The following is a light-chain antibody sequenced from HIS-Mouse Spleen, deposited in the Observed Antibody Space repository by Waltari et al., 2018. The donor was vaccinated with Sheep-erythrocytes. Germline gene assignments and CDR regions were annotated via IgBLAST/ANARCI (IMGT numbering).Light chain of an antibody. CDR3: AAWDDSLNGYV. V-gene: IGLV1-44*01. Sequence: QSVLTQPPSASGTPGQRVTISCSGSSSNIGSNTVNWYQQLPGTAPKLLIYSNNQRPSGFPDRFSGSKSGTSAYLAISGLQSEDEADYYCAAWDDSLNGYVFGTGTKVTVL. CDR1: SSNIGSNT. J-gene: IGLJ1*01. CDR2: SNN.